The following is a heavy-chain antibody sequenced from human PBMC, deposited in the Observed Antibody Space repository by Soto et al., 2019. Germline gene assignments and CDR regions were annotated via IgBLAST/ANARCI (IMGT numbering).Heavy chain of an antibody. CDR1: GGSISSGGYY. J-gene: IGHJ4*01. CDR2: IYYGGST. V-gene: IGHV4-31*03. Sequence: TSETMSLTCTVSGGSISSGGYYWSWIRQHPGKGLEWIGYIYYGGSTYYNPSLKSRATISGDTSKNQFSLKLSSVTAADTAVYYCARGGYYYDNSGQNPYAYRGQGILVTVSS. CDR3: ARGGYYYDNSGQNPYAY. D-gene: IGHD3-22*01.